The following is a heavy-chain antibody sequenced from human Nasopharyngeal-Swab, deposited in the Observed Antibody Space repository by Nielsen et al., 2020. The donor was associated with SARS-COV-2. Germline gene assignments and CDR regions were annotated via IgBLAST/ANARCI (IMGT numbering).Heavy chain of an antibody. J-gene: IGHJ6*02. V-gene: IGHV1-8*01. CDR2: MNPNSGNT. D-gene: IGHD2-2*01. Sequence: ASVKVSCKASGYTFTSYDINWVRQATGQGLEWMGWMNPNSGNTGYAQKFQGRVTMTRNTSISTAYMELSSLRSEDTAVYYCATQEIVVVPAAMRDYYYYGMDVWGQGTTVTVSS. CDR1: GYTFTSYD. CDR3: ATQEIVVVPAAMRDYYYYGMDV.